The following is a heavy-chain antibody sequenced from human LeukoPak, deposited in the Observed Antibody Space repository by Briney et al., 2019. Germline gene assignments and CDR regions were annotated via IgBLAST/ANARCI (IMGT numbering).Heavy chain of an antibody. D-gene: IGHD6-13*01. CDR3: ARIAAAGTSDFQH. J-gene: IGHJ1*01. CDR2: INPNSGGT. CDR1: GYTFTGYY. Sequence: GASVKVSCKASGYTFTGYYMHWVRQAPGQGLEWMGWINPNSGGTNYAQKFQGRVTMTRDTSISTAYMELSRLRSDDTAVYYCARIAAAGTSDFQHWGQGTLVTVSS. V-gene: IGHV1-2*02.